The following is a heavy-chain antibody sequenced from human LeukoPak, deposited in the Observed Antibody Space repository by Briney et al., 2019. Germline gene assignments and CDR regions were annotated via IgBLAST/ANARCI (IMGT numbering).Heavy chain of an antibody. J-gene: IGHJ5*02. Sequence: GASVKVSCKASGGTFSSYAFSWVRQAPGQGLEWMGGIIPIFGTANYAQKFQGRVTITADESTSTAYMELSSLRSEDTAVYYCARGGFGELSFWFDPWGQGTLVTVSS. D-gene: IGHD3-10*01. CDR3: ARGGFGELSFWFDP. CDR1: GGTFSSYA. V-gene: IGHV1-69*13. CDR2: IIPIFGTA.